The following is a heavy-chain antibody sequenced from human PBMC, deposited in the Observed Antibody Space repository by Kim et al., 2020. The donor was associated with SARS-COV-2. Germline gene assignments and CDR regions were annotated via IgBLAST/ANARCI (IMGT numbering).Heavy chain of an antibody. Sequence: YNPSLKSRVTISVDTSKNQFSLKLSSVTAADTAVYYCARRAMGDYAFPQPWGQGTLVTVSS. V-gene: IGHV4-34*01. J-gene: IGHJ5*02. CDR3: ARRAMGDYAFPQP. D-gene: IGHD4-17*01.